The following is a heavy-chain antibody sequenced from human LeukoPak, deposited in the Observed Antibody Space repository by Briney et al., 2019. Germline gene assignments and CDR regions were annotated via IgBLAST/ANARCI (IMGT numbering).Heavy chain of an antibody. V-gene: IGHV3-66*01. J-gene: IGHJ4*02. CDR3: AGYSLGRQIYFFDY. CDR1: GLTVSSNY. D-gene: IGHD3-16*02. Sequence: AGGSLRLSCAGSGLTVSSNYMSWVRQAPGKGLEWVSIIYSGGNTNYADSVRGRFTISRGNSKNTLYLQMNSLRAEDTAVYYCAGYSLGRQIYFFDYWGQGTLVTVSS. CDR2: IYSGGNT.